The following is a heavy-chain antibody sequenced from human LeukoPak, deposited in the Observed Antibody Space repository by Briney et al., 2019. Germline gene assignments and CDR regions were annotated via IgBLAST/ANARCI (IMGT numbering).Heavy chain of an antibody. CDR2: ISYDGSNK. CDR3: ARVALRGIAAAPADY. Sequence: PGRSLRLSCSASGFTFSSYAMHWVRQAPGKGREGVAVISYDGSNKYYADPVKGPFTISRDNSKNTLYLQMNSLRAEDTAVYYCARVALRGIAAAPADYWGQGTLVTVSS. V-gene: IGHV3-30-3*01. D-gene: IGHD6-13*01. CDR1: GFTFSSYA. J-gene: IGHJ4*02.